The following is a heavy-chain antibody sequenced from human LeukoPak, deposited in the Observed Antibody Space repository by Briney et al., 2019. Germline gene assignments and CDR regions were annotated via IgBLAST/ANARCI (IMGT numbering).Heavy chain of an antibody. CDR2: IYPGDSDT. J-gene: IGHJ2*01. V-gene: IGHV5-51*01. Sequence: GESLKISCKGSGYSFTSYWIGWVRQMPGKGLEWMGIIYPGDSDTRYSPSFQGQVTISADKSISTAYLQWSSLKASDTAMYYCARRPIVGATLLSWYFDLWGRGTLVTVSS. CDR1: GYSFTSYW. D-gene: IGHD1-26*01. CDR3: ARRPIVGATLLSWYFDL.